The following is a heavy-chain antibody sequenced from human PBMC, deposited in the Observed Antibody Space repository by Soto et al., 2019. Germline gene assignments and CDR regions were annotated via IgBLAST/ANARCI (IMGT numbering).Heavy chain of an antibody. V-gene: IGHV3-30*18. J-gene: IGHJ6*03. CDR1: GFTFSSYG. CDR2: ISYDGSNK. Sequence: GGSLRLSCAASGFTFSSYGMHWVRQAPGKGLEWVAVISYDGSNKYYADSVKGRFTISRDNSKNTLYLQMNSLRAEDTAVYYCAKEADYKTAYYYYYMDVWGKGTTVTVS. CDR3: AKEADYKTAYYYYYMDV. D-gene: IGHD4-4*01.